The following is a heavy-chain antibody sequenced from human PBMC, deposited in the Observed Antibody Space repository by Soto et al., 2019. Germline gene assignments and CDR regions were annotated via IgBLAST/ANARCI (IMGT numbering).Heavy chain of an antibody. CDR1: GGTFSSYA. CDR3: ARSLERGGSRDAFDI. CDR2: IIPIFGTA. D-gene: IGHD1-1*01. V-gene: IGHV1-69*13. J-gene: IGHJ3*02. Sequence: GASVKVSCKASGGTFSSYAISWVRQAPGQGLEWMGGIIPIFGTANYAQKFQGRVTITADESTSTAYMELSSLRSEDTAVYYCARSLERGGSRDAFDIWGQGTMVTVSS.